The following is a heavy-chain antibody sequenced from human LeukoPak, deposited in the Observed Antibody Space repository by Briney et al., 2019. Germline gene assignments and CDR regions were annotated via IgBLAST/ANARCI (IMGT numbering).Heavy chain of an antibody. CDR1: GFTFSSYE. D-gene: IGHD3-22*01. V-gene: IGHV3-48*03. CDR2: ISSSGSTV. Sequence: PGGSVRLSCAASGFTFSSYEMNWVRQAPGKGPEWVSYISSSGSTVYYADSVKGRFTISRDNAKNSLYLQMHSLRAEDTAIYYCATSGYYFEYWGQGTLVIVSS. J-gene: IGHJ4*02. CDR3: ATSGYYFEY.